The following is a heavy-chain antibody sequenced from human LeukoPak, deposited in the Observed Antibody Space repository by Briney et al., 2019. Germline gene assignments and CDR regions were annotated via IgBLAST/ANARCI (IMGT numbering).Heavy chain of an antibody. J-gene: IGHJ6*03. D-gene: IGHD5-24*01. CDR2: IYSGGST. CDR3: ARDGVEMATITQSQRLKIYYYYYMDV. V-gene: IGHV3-66*02. Sequence: PGXSLRLSCAASGFTVSSNYMSWVRQAPGKGLEWVSVIYSGGSTYYSDSVKGRFTISRDNSKNTLNLQMNSLRAEDTAVYYCARDGVEMATITQSQRLKIYYYYYMDVWGKGTTVTVSS. CDR1: GFTVSSNY.